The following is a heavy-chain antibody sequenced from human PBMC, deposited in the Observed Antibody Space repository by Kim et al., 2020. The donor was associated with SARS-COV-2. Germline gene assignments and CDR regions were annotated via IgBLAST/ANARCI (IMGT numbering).Heavy chain of an antibody. Sequence: ASVKVSCKASGYTFTSYGISWVRQAPGQGLEWMGWISAYNGNTNYAQKLQGRVTMTTDTSTSTAYMELRSLRSDDTAVYYCARRVLDIVVVPAASLGSFDPWGQGTLVTVSS. J-gene: IGHJ5*02. CDR1: GYTFTSYG. CDR2: ISAYNGNT. D-gene: IGHD2-2*01. CDR3: ARRVLDIVVVPAASLGSFDP. V-gene: IGHV1-18*04.